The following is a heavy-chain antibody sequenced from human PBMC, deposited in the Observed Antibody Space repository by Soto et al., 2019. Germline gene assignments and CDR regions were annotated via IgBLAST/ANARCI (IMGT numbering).Heavy chain of an antibody. Sequence: GGSLRLSCAASGFTINRNDMYWVRQAPGKGLECVAVMSFDGNHQHYADSVKGRFTISRDNSKNTLSLEMNSLGRDDTAVYYCASCERFPRVGVDYYALDVWGQGTTVTVYS. V-gene: IGHV3-30*03. CDR3: ASCERFPRVGVDYYALDV. CDR2: MSFDGNHQ. D-gene: IGHD3-3*01. CDR1: GFTINRND. J-gene: IGHJ6*02.